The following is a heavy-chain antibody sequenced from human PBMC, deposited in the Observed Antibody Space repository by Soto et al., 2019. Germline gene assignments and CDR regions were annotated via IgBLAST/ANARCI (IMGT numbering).Heavy chain of an antibody. CDR2: ISGSGGST. D-gene: IGHD6-13*01. J-gene: IGHJ5*02. CDR1: GFPFSSYA. V-gene: IGHV3-23*01. Sequence: GGSLRLSCAASGFPFSSYAMSWVRQAPGKGLEWVSAISGSGGSTYYADSVKGRFTISRDNSKNTLYLQMNSLRAEDTAVYYCAKCIAAAEINWFEPWGQGTLVTVCS. CDR3: AKCIAAAEINWFEP.